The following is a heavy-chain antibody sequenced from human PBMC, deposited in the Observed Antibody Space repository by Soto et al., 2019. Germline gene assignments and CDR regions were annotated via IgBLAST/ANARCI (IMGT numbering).Heavy chain of an antibody. V-gene: IGHV3-21*01. CDR1: GFTCRSFT. Sequence: GESLRLSGAASGFTCRSFTMNWVRQAPGKGLEWVSTISSNSAYIYYTDALRGRFTISRDNAKNSLHLQMNSLRAEDTAVYYCTRDASRDSSARGWFDPWGQGTLVTVSS. CDR3: TRDASRDSSARGWFDP. J-gene: IGHJ5*02. CDR2: ISSNSAYI. D-gene: IGHD6-13*01.